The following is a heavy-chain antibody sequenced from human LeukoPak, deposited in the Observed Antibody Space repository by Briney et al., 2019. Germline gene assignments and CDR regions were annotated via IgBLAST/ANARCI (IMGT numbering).Heavy chain of an antibody. Sequence: GGSLRLSCAASGFTFSSYSMNWVRQAPGKGLEWVSYISSSSSYIYYADSVKGRFTISRDNAKNSLYLQMNSLRAEDTAVYYCARWRPSSYYYVSSGGDYFDYWGQGTLVTASS. CDR3: ARWRPSSYYYVSSGGDYFDY. J-gene: IGHJ4*02. V-gene: IGHV3-21*05. CDR2: ISSSSSYI. D-gene: IGHD3-22*01. CDR1: GFTFSSYS.